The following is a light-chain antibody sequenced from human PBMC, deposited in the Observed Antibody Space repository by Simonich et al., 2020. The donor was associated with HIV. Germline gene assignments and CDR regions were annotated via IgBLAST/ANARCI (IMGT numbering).Light chain of an antibody. CDR1: SSDVGGYNS. CDR2: DVS. V-gene: IGLV2-14*03. Sequence: QSALTQPASVSGSPGQSITISCTGTSSDVGGYNSVSWYQQHPGKPPKLMIYDVSNRPAGVSNRFSGSKSGNTASLTISGLQAEDEADYYCSSYTSSSTLAVFGGGTQLTVL. CDR3: SSYTSSSTLAV. J-gene: IGLJ7*01.